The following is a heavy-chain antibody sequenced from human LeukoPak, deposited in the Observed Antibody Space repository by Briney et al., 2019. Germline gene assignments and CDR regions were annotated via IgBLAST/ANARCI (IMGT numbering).Heavy chain of an antibody. J-gene: IGHJ4*02. CDR1: GLPIADFA. V-gene: IGHV3-43*02. CDR2: ISGDGVST. Sequence: PGGSLRLPCVASGLPIADFAMHWVRQAPGKGLVWVSLISGDGVSTFYADSVKGRFSISRDNSKNSLSLEMNSLRTEDTAMYYCARESGKFDYWGQGTLVAVSS. CDR3: ARESGKFDY.